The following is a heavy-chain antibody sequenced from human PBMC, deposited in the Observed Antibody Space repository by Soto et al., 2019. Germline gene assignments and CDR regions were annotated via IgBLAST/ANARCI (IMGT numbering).Heavy chain of an antibody. CDR2: IYYSGST. D-gene: IGHD1-1*01. Sequence: SETLSLTCTVSGGSISSYYWSWIRQPPGKGLEWIGYIYYSGSTNYNPSLKSRVTISVDTSKNQFSLKLSSVTAADTAVYYCARGDNWNDVGDYWGQGTLVTVSS. J-gene: IGHJ4*02. CDR1: GGSISSYY. V-gene: IGHV4-59*01. CDR3: ARGDNWNDVGDY.